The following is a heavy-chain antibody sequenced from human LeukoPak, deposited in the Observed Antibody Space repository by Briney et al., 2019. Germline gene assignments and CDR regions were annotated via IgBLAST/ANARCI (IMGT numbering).Heavy chain of an antibody. CDR1: GGSFSGYY. J-gene: IGHJ6*02. CDR2: INHSGST. D-gene: IGHD3-3*01. V-gene: IGHV4-34*01. CDR3: ARGGQIYRRITIFGSSGMDV. Sequence: SETLSLTCAVYGGSFSGYYWSWIRQPPGKGLEWIGEINHSGSTNYNPSLKSRVTISVDTSKNQFSLKLSSVTAADTAVYYCARGGQIYRRITIFGSSGMDVWGQGTTVTVSS.